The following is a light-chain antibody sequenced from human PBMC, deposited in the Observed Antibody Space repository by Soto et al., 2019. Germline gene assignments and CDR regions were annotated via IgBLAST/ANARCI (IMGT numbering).Light chain of an antibody. V-gene: IGKV1-9*01. CDR2: GAS. CDR3: QQYNSYPLT. J-gene: IGKJ4*01. CDR1: QDSRSY. Sequence: DIQLTQSPSFLSASVGDRVTITCRASQDSRSYLAWYQQKPGKAPKLLIYGASALQSGVPSRFSGSGSGTEFTLAISSLPPEDFAAYYCQQYNSYPLTFGGGTKVEFK.